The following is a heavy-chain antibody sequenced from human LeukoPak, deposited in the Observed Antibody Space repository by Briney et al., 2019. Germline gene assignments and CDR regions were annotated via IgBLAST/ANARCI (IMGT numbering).Heavy chain of an antibody. CDR1: GYTFTRYG. CDR2: ISADNGNT. V-gene: IGHV1-18*01. CDR3: ASWRRRGYSGYDSGDY. J-gene: IGHJ4*02. D-gene: IGHD5-12*01. Sequence: ASVKVSCKASGYTFTRYGISWVRQAPGQGLEWMGWISADNGNTNYAQKLQGRVTMTTDTSRSTAYMELRSLRSDDTAVYYCASWRRRGYSGYDSGDYWGQGTLVTVSS.